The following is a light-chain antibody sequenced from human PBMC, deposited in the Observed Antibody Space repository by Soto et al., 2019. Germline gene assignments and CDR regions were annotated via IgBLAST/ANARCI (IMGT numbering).Light chain of an antibody. CDR3: NSYTSSSTLMV. V-gene: IGLV2-14*01. Sequence: QSALTLPASVSGSPGQSITISCTGTSSDVGDYNYVSWYQQHPGKAPKLMIYEVSNRPSGVSNRFSGSKSGNTASLTISGLQAEDEAYYYCNSYTSSSTLMVFGGGTQLTVL. CDR2: EVS. J-gene: IGLJ2*01. CDR1: SSDVGDYNY.